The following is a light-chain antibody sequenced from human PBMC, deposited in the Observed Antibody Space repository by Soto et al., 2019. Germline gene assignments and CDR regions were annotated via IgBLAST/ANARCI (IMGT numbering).Light chain of an antibody. CDR2: GTS. J-gene: IGKJ5*01. V-gene: IGKV3-20*01. Sequence: EIVLTQSPGTLSLSPGERATLSSRASQSVPRRYLAWYQQKPGQAPRLLIYGTSSRATGIPDRFSGSGSGTDFTLTISRLEPEDFAVFYCQQYGSSITFGQGTRLEI. CDR1: QSVPRRY. CDR3: QQYGSSIT.